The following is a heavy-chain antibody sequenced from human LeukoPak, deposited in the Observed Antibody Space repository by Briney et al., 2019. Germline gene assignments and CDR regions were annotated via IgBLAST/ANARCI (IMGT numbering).Heavy chain of an antibody. Sequence: PSETLSLTCTVSGGSISSSSYYWGWIRQPPGKGLEWIGSIYYSGSTYYNPSLKSRVTISVDRSKNQFSLKLSSVTAADTAVYYCARVGGYSYDNWFDPWGRGTLVTVSS. CDR2: IYYSGST. V-gene: IGHV4-39*07. D-gene: IGHD5-18*01. CDR1: GGSISSSSYY. J-gene: IGHJ5*02. CDR3: ARVGGYSYDNWFDP.